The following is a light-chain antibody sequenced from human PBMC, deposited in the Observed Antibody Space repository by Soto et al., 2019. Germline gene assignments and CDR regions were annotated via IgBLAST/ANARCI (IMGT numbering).Light chain of an antibody. CDR3: QQYGSSPPRT. J-gene: IGKJ1*01. V-gene: IGKV3-20*01. CDR2: GAS. CDR1: QSVSNDF. Sequence: EIVMTQSPATRSVSPGERATLSCRASQSVSNDFLAWYQQKPGQAPRLLIYGASTRATDVPDRFSGSGSGADFTLSISRLEPEDFAVYYCQQYGSSPPRTFGQGTKVDIK.